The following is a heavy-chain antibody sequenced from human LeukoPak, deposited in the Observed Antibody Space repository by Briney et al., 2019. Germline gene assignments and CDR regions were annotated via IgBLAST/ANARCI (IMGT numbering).Heavy chain of an antibody. J-gene: IGHJ6*02. CDR3: ARDHSYYFGSQTSTLDV. Sequence: SETLSLTCTITGASIGTGGFYWTWIRQPPGVGLEWIGYIYYTGSVDYNASLKSRLTISLDTSKNQFSLKLNSVTAADTAVYYCARDHSYYFGSQTSTLDVWGQGTAVTVSS. V-gene: IGHV4-31*03. CDR1: GASIGTGGFY. CDR2: IYYTGSV. D-gene: IGHD3-10*01.